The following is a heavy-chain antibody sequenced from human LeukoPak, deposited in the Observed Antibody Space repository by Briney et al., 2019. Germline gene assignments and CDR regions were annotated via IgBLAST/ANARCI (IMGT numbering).Heavy chain of an antibody. V-gene: IGHV1-46*01. CDR2: IYPRDGST. CDR1: GYSFTSNY. J-gene: IGHJ4*02. CDR3: ARDQEAFDY. Sequence: ASVKVSCKASGYSFTSNYIHWVRQAPGQGLEWMGMIYPRDGSTSYAQKFQSRVTVTRDTSTSTVHMELSGLRSEDTAVYYCARDQEAFDYWGQGTLVTVSS.